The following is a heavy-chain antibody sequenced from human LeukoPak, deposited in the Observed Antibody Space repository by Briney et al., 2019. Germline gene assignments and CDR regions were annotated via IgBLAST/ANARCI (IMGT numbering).Heavy chain of an antibody. CDR3: VVGGSPGY. Sequence: GGSMRLSCAASGLAFSDYKMDWVRQAPRKGVVWVSRISTDGYTTDYAAFVQGRFTASRDNTKNTWSLEMNSLRAEDTAVYYCVVGGSPGYWGQGTLVTVSS. CDR1: GLAFSDYK. V-gene: IGHV3-74*01. D-gene: IGHD2-15*01. CDR2: ISTDGYTT. J-gene: IGHJ4*02.